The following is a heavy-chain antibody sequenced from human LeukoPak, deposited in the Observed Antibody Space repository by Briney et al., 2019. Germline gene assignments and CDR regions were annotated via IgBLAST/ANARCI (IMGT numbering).Heavy chain of an antibody. CDR2: ISSSSSTI. J-gene: IGHJ6*03. V-gene: IGHV3-48*01. CDR1: GFTFSSYS. D-gene: IGHD6-13*01. CDR3: ARALAAAGYYMDV. Sequence: GGSLRLSCAASGFTFSSYSMNWVRQAPGKGLEWVSYISSSSSTIYYADSVKGRFTISRDNAKNSLYLQMNSLRAEDTAVYYCARALAAAGYYMDVWGKGTTVTVSS.